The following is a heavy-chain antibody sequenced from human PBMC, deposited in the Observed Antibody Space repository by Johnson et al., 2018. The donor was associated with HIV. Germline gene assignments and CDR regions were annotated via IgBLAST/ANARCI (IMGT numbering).Heavy chain of an antibody. CDR2: IYSGGST. Sequence: VQLVESGGGLIQPGGSLRLSCAASGFIVSSNYMSWVRQAPGKGLEWVSVIYSGGSTYYADSVKGRFTISRDNPKNKLYLQMNSMRADDTGGYYWARDWAACSGGSCRGNAFDIWGQVTMVTVSS. J-gene: IGHJ3*02. CDR3: ARDWAACSGGSCRGNAFDI. V-gene: IGHV3-53*01. D-gene: IGHD2-15*01. CDR1: GFIVSSNY.